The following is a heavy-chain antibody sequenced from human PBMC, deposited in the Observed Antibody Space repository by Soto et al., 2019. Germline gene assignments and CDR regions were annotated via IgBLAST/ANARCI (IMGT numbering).Heavy chain of an antibody. CDR3: ARDGGGWNYFYY. D-gene: IGHD6-19*01. J-gene: IGHJ4*02. Sequence: PGGSLRLSCAASGFTFSSYSMNWVRQAPGKGLEWVSYISSSTIFYTDSVKGRFTISRDNAKNSLYLQMNSLRDEDTAVYDCARDGGGWNYFYYWGQGTLVTVSS. CDR1: GFTFSSYS. V-gene: IGHV3-48*02. CDR2: ISSSTI.